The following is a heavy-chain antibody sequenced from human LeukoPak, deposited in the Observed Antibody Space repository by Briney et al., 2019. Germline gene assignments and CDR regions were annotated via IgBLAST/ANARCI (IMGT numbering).Heavy chain of an antibody. CDR2: INPNSGGT. CDR3: ARALVGATGSYFDY. CDR1: GYTFTGYY. V-gene: IGHV1-2*02. Sequence: GASVKVSCKASGYTFTGYYMHWVRQAPGQGLEWMRWINPNSGGTNYAQKFQGRVTMTRDTSISTAYMELSRLRSDDTAVYYCARALVGATGSYFDYWGQGTLVAVSS. J-gene: IGHJ4*02. D-gene: IGHD1-26*01.